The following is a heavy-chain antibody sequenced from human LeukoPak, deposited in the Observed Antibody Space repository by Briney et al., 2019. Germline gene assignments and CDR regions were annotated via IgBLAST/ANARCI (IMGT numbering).Heavy chain of an antibody. Sequence: ASVKVSCKASGYTFTSYDINWVRQATGHGLEWMGWMNPNSGNTGYAQKFQGRVTMTRNTSTSTTAYMELSSLRSEDTAVYYCARAYSSSWFQSDTYYYYMDVWGKGTTVTVSS. D-gene: IGHD6-13*01. CDR3: ARAYSSSWFQSDTYYYYMDV. CDR2: MNPNSGNT. CDR1: GYTFTSYD. J-gene: IGHJ6*03. V-gene: IGHV1-8*01.